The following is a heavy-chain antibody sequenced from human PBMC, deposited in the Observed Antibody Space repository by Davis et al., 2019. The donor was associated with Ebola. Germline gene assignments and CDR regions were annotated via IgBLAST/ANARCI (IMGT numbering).Heavy chain of an antibody. CDR1: GGSISSYY. V-gene: IGHV4-59*01. CDR2: VYYSGST. D-gene: IGHD3-22*01. J-gene: IGHJ2*01. CDR3: ARAGPKYYYDSSGYGVTSRHFDL. Sequence: SQTLSLTCAMYGGSISSYYWSWIRQPPGKGLEWIGFVYYSGSTNHNPSLRSRVTISVDTSKNQFSLKLRSVTAADTAVYYCARAGPKYYYDSSGYGVTSRHFDLWGRGTLVTVSS.